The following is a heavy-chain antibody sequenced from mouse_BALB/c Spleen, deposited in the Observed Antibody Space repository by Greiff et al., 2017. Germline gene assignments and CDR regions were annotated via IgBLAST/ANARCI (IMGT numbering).Heavy chain of an antibody. CDR1: GYSITSDYA. D-gene: IGHD2-10*02. CDR2: ISYSGST. J-gene: IGHJ4*01. CDR3: TGYGNPYYAMDY. V-gene: IGHV3-2*02. Sequence: EVQLQESGPGLVKPSQSLSLTCTVTGYSITSDYAWTWIRQFPGNKLEWMGYISYSGSTSYNPSLKSRISITRDTSKNQFFLQLNSVTTEDTATYYCTGYGNPYYAMDYWGQGTSVTVSS.